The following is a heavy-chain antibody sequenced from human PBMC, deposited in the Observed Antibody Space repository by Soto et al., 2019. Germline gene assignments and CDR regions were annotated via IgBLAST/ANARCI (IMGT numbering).Heavy chain of an antibody. CDR2: IIPIFGTA. J-gene: IGHJ5*02. CDR1: GGTFSSYA. D-gene: IGHD2-15*01. CDR3: ARDRTTIVGVAPRGFDP. Sequence: QVQLVQSGAEVKKPGSSVKVSCKASGGTFSSYAISWVRQAPGQGLEWMGGIIPIFGTANYAQKFQGRVTITADESTSTAYRELSSLRSEDTAVYYCARDRTTIVGVAPRGFDPWGQGTLVTVSS. V-gene: IGHV1-69*12.